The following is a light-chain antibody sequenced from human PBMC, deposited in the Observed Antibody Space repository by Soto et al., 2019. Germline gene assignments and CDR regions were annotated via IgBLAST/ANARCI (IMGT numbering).Light chain of an antibody. V-gene: IGKV2-28*01. CDR1: QILLHSNGYNY. CDR3: MQPLQSWT. Sequence: DILVTQSQLSLPVTPGEPASISCMSSQILLHSNGYNYLEWYLQKPGQSPQLLIYLGSNRASGVPDRFSGSGSGTDFTLKISRVEAEDVGVYYCMQPLQSWTLGQGTKVDIK. J-gene: IGKJ1*01. CDR2: LGS.